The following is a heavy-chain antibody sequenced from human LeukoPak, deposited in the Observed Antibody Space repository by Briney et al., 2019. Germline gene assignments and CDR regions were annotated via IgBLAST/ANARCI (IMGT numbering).Heavy chain of an antibody. CDR2: INTNTGNP. CDR1: GYTFTSYA. CDR3: ARDLGIAALYGMDV. D-gene: IGHD6-25*01. V-gene: IGHV7-4-1*02. Sequence: GASVKVSCKASGYTFTSYAMNWVRQAPGQGLEWMGWINTNTGNPTYAQGFTGRFVFSLDTSVSTAYLQISSLKAEDTAVYYCARDLGIAALYGMDVWGQGTTVTVSS. J-gene: IGHJ6*02.